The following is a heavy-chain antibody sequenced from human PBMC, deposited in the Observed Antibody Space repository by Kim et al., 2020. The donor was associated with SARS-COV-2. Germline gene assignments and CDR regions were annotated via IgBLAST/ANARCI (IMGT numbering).Heavy chain of an antibody. J-gene: IGHJ5*02. V-gene: IGHV3-74*01. D-gene: IGHD3-3*01. Sequence: ADSVKGLFTISRGNAKTTLYLQMNSLRAGDTAVYYCARAHLLEWSNFDPWGQGTLVTVSS. CDR3: ARAHLLEWSNFDP.